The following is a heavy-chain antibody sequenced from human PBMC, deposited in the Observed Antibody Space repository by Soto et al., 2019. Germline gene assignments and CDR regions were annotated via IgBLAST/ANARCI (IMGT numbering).Heavy chain of an antibody. CDR2: INSDGSST. J-gene: IGHJ6*02. D-gene: IGHD3-22*01. V-gene: IGHV3-74*01. CDR1: GFTFSSYW. CDR3: AREGGCYDSSGYYYYYGMDV. Sequence: GGSLRLSCAASGFTFSSYWMHWVRQAPGKGLVWVSRINSDGSSTSYADSVKGRFTISRDNAKNTLYLQMSSLRAEDSAVYYCAREGGCYDSSGYYYYYGMDVWGQGTTVTVSS.